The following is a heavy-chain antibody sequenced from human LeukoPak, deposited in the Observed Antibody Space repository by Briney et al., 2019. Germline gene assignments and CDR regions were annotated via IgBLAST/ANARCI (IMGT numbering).Heavy chain of an antibody. V-gene: IGHV4-34*01. Sequence: SETLSLTCAVYGGSFSGYYWSWIRQPPGKGLEWIGEINHSGSTNYNPSLKSRVTISVDTSKNQFSLKLSSVTAADTAVYYCARPYYDILTGYLPYFDYWGQGTLVTVSS. J-gene: IGHJ4*02. CDR3: ARPYYDILTGYLPYFDY. D-gene: IGHD3-9*01. CDR1: GGSFSGYY. CDR2: INHSGST.